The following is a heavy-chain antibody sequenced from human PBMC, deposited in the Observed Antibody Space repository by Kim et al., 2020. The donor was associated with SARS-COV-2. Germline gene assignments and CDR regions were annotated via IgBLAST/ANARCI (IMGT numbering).Heavy chain of an antibody. D-gene: IGHD1-1*01. Sequence: RYSPTVQDQVTISADKSISTAYLQWSSLKASDTAMYYCARRGTGDAFDIWGQGTMVTVSS. J-gene: IGHJ3*02. V-gene: IGHV5-51*01. CDR3: ARRGTGDAFDI.